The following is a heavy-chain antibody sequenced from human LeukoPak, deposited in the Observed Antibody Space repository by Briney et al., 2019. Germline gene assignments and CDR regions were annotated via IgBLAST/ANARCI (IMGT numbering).Heavy chain of an antibody. D-gene: IGHD3-10*01. Sequence: GGSLRLSCAASGFTFSSYAMSWVRQAPGKGLEWVSAISGSGGSTYYADSVKGRFTISRDNSKNTLYLQMNSLRAEDTAAYYCAKAVRDYGSGSYHYWGQGTLVTVSS. CDR1: GFTFSSYA. J-gene: IGHJ4*02. CDR3: AKAVRDYGSGSYHY. V-gene: IGHV3-23*01. CDR2: ISGSGGST.